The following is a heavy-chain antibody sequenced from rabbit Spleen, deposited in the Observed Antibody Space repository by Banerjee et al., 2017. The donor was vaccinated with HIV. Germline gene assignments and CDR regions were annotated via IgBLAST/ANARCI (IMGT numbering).Heavy chain of an antibody. J-gene: IGHJ4*01. CDR2: INIVTGKS. Sequence: QSLEESGGDLVKPEGSLKLSCKASGFDFSTYGVSWVRQAPGKGLEWIACINIVTGKSVYASWAKGRIIMSRPSSTTVTLQMTSLTVADTATYFCARDLVAAIGWNFNLWGQGTLVTVS. V-gene: IGHV1S40*01. D-gene: IGHD5-1*01. CDR1: GFDFSTYG. CDR3: ARDLVAAIGWNFNL.